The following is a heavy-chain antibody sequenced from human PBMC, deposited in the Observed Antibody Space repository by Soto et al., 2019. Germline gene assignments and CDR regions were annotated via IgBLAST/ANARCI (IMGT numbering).Heavy chain of an antibody. J-gene: IGHJ6*03. V-gene: IGHV3-11*01. CDR2: ISSSGNTI. CDR1: RFTFSDYY. D-gene: IGHD4-17*01. Sequence: QVQLVESGGGLVKPGGSLRLSCAASRFTFSDYYMSWIRQAPGEGLEWVSYISSSGNTIVYADSVKGRFTISRDNAKNSLYLQMDSLRAEDTAVYYCARETTTVTTARHYYYYMDVWGKGTTVTVSS. CDR3: ARETTTVTTARHYYYYMDV.